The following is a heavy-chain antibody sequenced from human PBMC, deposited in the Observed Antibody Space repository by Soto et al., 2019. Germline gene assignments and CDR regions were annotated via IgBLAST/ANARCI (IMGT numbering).Heavy chain of an antibody. J-gene: IGHJ4*02. CDR2: ISGSGGST. V-gene: IGHV3-23*01. CDR3: AKVSRTSGYSSSWYEAPFDY. CDR1: GFTFSSYA. Sequence: QSGGSLRLSCAASGFTFSSYAMSWVRQAPGKGLEWVSAISGSGGSTYYADSVKGRFTISRDNSKNTLYLQMNSLRAEDTAVYYCAKVSRTSGYSSSWYEAPFDYWGQGTLVTVSS. D-gene: IGHD6-13*01.